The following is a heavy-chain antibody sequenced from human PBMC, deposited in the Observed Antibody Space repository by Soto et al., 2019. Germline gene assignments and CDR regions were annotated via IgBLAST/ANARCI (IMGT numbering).Heavy chain of an antibody. V-gene: IGHV4-39*01. CDR3: ARPYFDWLPTPYYYYGMDV. J-gene: IGHJ6*02. CDR1: GGSISSSTYY. CDR2: IYYSGST. Sequence: SETLSLTCTVSGGSISSSTYYWGWIRQPPGKGLEWIGSIYYSGSTYYNPSLKSRVTISVDTSKNQFSLKLSSVTAADTAVYYCARPYFDWLPTPYYYYGMDVWGQGTTVT. D-gene: IGHD3-9*01.